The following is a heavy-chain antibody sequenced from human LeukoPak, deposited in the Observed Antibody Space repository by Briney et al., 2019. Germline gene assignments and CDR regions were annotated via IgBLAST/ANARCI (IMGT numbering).Heavy chain of an antibody. V-gene: IGHV4-39*07. Sequence: SETLSLTCTVSGASITSNFYYWGWIRQPPGKGLEWIGSISYSGSTFYNPSLESRIIISVDTSKSQFSLKLSSVTAADTAVYYCASQLLWFGELPDAFDIWGQGTMVTVSS. CDR3: ASQLLWFGELPDAFDI. CDR1: GASITSNFYY. CDR2: ISYSGST. D-gene: IGHD3-10*01. J-gene: IGHJ3*02.